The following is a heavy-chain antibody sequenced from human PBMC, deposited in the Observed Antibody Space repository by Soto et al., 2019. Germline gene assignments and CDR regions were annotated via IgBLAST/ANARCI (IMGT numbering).Heavy chain of an antibody. CDR3: ARYCGGDCYTD. CDR1: GYTFTSYG. CDR2: ISVYDGNT. D-gene: IGHD2-21*02. V-gene: IGHV1-18*01. Sequence: QVQLVQSGTEVKRPGASVKVSCKASGYTFTSYGIVWVRQAPGQGLEWMGWISVYDGNTDYAQKLQGRVTMSTDTSTTTAYMELRSLRSDGTAVYYCARYCGGDCYTDWGQGTLVTVSS. J-gene: IGHJ4*02.